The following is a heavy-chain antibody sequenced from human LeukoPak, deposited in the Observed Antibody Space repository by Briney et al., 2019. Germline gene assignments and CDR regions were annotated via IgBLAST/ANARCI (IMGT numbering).Heavy chain of an antibody. J-gene: IGHJ3*02. CDR2: IYYSASN. Sequence: SETLSLTCTDSSGSISSSSYYWGWIRQPPGKGLDWNVSIYYSASNYYNPSLKSRLTISIDTSKNQFALKLSSVTAADTVVYYGAAWSITWNAFYIWGQGTMV. CDR3: AAWSITWNAFYI. D-gene: IGHD3-3*01. CDR1: SGSISSSSYY. V-gene: IGHV4-39*01.